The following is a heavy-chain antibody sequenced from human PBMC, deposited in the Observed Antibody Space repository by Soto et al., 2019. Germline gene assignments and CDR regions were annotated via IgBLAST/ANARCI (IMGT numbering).Heavy chain of an antibody. J-gene: IGHJ5*02. D-gene: IGHD3-10*01. CDR1: GYTLTELS. CDR3: ATYYYGSGSPRWFDP. CDR2: FDPEDGET. V-gene: IGHV1-24*01. Sequence: ASVKVSCKVSGYTLTELSMHWVRQAPGKGLEWMGGFDPEDGETIYAQKFQGRVTMAEDTSTDTAYMELSSLRSEDTAVYYCATYYYGSGSPRWFDPWGQGTLVTVSS.